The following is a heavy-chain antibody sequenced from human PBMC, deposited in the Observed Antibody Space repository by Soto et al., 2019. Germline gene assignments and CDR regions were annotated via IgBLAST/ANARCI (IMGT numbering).Heavy chain of an antibody. D-gene: IGHD6-13*01. CDR1: GFTFNNYA. CDR2: ISGSGGST. J-gene: IGHJ4*02. CDR3: AKDGSQSDTGSWYY. V-gene: IGHV3-23*01. Sequence: EVQLLESGGGLVQPGGSLRLSCTASGFTFNNYAMNWVRQAPGKGLEWVSSISGSGGSTHYADSVKGRFTISRDNSKNTLFLQMNSLRAEDTAVYYCAKDGSQSDTGSWYYWGQGTLVTVSS.